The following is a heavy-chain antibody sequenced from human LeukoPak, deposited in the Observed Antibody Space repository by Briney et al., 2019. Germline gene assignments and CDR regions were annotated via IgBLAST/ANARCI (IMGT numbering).Heavy chain of an antibody. CDR3: ARESSPDTAMVSVVDY. V-gene: IGHV6-1*01. CDR1: GDSVSSNSAA. CDR2: TYYRSKWYN. D-gene: IGHD5-18*01. Sequence: SQTLSLTCAISGDSVSSNSAAWNWIRQSPSRGLEWLRRTYYRSKWYNDYAVSVKSRITINPDTSKNQFSLQLNSVTPEDTAVYYCARESSPDTAMVSVVDYWGQGTLVTVSS. J-gene: IGHJ4*02.